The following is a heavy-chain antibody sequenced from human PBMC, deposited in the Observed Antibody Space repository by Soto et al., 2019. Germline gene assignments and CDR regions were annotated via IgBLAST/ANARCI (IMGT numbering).Heavy chain of an antibody. CDR1: GDSVSSNSAA. J-gene: IGHJ6*02. Sequence: SQTLSLTCAISGDSVSSNSAAWNWIRQSPSRGLEWLGRTYYRSKWYNDYAVSVKSRITINPVTSKNQFSLQLNSVTPEDTAVYYCARDSWFGELSPYYYGMDVWGQGTTVTVSS. CDR2: TYYRSKWYN. V-gene: IGHV6-1*01. CDR3: ARDSWFGELSPYYYGMDV. D-gene: IGHD3-10*01.